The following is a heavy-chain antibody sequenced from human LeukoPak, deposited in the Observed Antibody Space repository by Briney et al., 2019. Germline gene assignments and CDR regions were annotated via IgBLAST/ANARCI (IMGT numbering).Heavy chain of an antibody. Sequence: SVKVSCKASGGTFSRYAISWVRQAPGQGLEWMGRIIPIFGIANYAQKFQGRVTITADKSTSTAYMELSSLRSEDTAVYYCAFPRGRTRDGYNWVFDYWGQGTLVTVSS. CDR1: GGTFSRYA. CDR3: AFPRGRTRDGYNWVFDY. V-gene: IGHV1-69*04. CDR2: IIPIFGIA. D-gene: IGHD5-24*01. J-gene: IGHJ4*02.